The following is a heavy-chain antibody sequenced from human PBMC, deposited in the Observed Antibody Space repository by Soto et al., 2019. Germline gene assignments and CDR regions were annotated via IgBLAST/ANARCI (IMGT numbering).Heavy chain of an antibody. V-gene: IGHV3-23*01. J-gene: IGHJ6*02. CDR3: AKGIFTVTTHYYYYGMDV. CDR1: GFTVSSNY. D-gene: IGHD4-4*01. Sequence: GGSLRLSCAASGFTVSSNYMSWVRQAPGKGLEWVSVISGSGGSTYYADSVKGRFTISRDNSKNTLYLQMNSLRAEDTAVYYCAKGIFTVTTHYYYYGMDVWGQGTTVTVSS. CDR2: ISGSGGST.